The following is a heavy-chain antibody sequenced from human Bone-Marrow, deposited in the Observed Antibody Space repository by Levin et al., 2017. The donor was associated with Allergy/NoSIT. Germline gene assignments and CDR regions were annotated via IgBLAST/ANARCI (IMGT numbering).Heavy chain of an antibody. V-gene: IGHV1-2*06. CDR1: GYIFTDFY. J-gene: IGHJ6*03. Sequence: GASVKVSCKASGYIFTDFYMHWVRQAPGQGLEWVGRINPNSGGINYAQKFQGRVTMTRDTSISTVYMELSSLRSDDTAVYYCARRGPSPSSSPRGYYYMDVWGEGTTVTVSS. CDR3: ARRGPSPSSSPRGYYYMDV. D-gene: IGHD6-13*01. CDR2: INPNSGGI.